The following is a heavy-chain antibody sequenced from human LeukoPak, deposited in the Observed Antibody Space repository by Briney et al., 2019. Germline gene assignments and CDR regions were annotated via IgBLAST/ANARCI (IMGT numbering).Heavy chain of an antibody. CDR1: GYTFTGYY. D-gene: IGHD6-13*01. CDR3: AGSGASSSWYGGYYYGMDV. CDR2: INPNSGGT. Sequence: ASVKVSCKASGYTFTGYYMHWVRQAPGQGLEWMGWINPNSGGTNYAQKFQGRVTMTRDTSISTAYMELSRLRSDDTAVYYCAGSGASSSWYGGYYYGMDVWGQGTTVTVSS. V-gene: IGHV1-2*02. J-gene: IGHJ6*02.